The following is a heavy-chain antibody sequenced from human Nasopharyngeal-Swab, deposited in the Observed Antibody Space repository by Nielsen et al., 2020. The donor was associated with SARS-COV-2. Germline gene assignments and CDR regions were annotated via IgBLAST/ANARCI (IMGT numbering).Heavy chain of an antibody. J-gene: IGHJ3*02. V-gene: IGHV3-74*01. CDR1: GFTFSSYS. D-gene: IGHD3-16*01. CDR2: INVDGSSI. Sequence: GGSLRLSCVASGFTFSSYSMYWVRQAPGQGLVCVSQINVDGSSINCADSVKGRFTTSRDNAKNTLYLQMNSLRAEDTAVYYCTRNHLGLGIWGQGTVVTVSS. CDR3: TRNHLGLGI.